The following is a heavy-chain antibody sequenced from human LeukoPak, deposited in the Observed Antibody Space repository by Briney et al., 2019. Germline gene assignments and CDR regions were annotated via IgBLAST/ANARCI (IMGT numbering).Heavy chain of an antibody. Sequence: SETLSLTCTVSGDSINSNNYYWGWIRQPPGKGLEWIGTMYYGGSPYYNPSLKSRVTISVDTSKNQFSLKLNFMTAADTAIYYCAGKPGLYVPFDYWGQGNLVTVSS. CDR3: AGKPGLYVPFDY. J-gene: IGHJ4*02. V-gene: IGHV4-39*01. CDR1: GDSINSNNYY. CDR2: MYYGGSP. D-gene: IGHD6-19*01.